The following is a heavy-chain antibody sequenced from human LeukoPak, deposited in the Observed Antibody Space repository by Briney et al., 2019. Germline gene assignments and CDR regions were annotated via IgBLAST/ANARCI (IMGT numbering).Heavy chain of an antibody. CDR2: ITGSDGST. V-gene: IGHV3-23*01. D-gene: IGHD6-13*01. Sequence: GGSLRLSCAASGFTFSTYAMSWVRQAPGKGLEWGSIITGSDGSTYYADSVKGRFTISRDNSKNTLYLQMNSLRAEDTAVYYCAKGTSSWYFNDYWGQGTLVTVSS. CDR3: AKGTSSWYFNDY. CDR1: GFTFSTYA. J-gene: IGHJ4*02.